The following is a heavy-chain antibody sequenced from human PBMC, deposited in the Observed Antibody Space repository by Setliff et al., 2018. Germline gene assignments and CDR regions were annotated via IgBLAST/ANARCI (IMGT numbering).Heavy chain of an antibody. Sequence: GGSLRLSCAASGFTFSSYWMTWVRQAPGKGLEWLANIKQDGSEIYSVDSVKGRFSISRGNAKNSLYLQMNSLRAEDTAVYYCAKLVWLTTWYYMDVWGKGTTVTVSS. D-gene: IGHD5-18*01. J-gene: IGHJ6*03. CDR3: AKLVWLTTWYYMDV. CDR2: IKQDGSEI. CDR1: GFTFSSYW. V-gene: IGHV3-7*03.